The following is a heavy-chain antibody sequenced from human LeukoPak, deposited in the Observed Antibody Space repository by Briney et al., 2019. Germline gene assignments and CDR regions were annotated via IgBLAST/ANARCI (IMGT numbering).Heavy chain of an antibody. J-gene: IGHJ6*03. D-gene: IGHD3-9*01. CDR2: ISAYNGNT. V-gene: IGHV1-18*01. CDR1: GYTFTSYG. Sequence: ASVKVSCKASGYTFTSYGINWVRQAPGQGLEWMGWISAYNGNTNYAQKLQGRVTMTTDTSTSTAYMELRSLRSDDTAVYYCARVSELRYFDWSFYYYYYMDVWGKGTTVTVSS. CDR3: ARVSELRYFDWSFYYYYYMDV.